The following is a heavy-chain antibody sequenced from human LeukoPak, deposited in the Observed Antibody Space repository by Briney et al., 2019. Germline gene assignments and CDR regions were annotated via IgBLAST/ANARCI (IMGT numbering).Heavy chain of an antibody. D-gene: IGHD6-19*01. Sequence: GGSLRLSCTASGFTFGDYAMSWFRQAPGKGLEWVGFIRSKAYGGTTEYAASVKGRFTISRDDSKSIAYLQMNSLKTEDTAVYYCTRDRLPEQWLAFDYWGQGTLVTVSS. CDR1: GFTFGDYA. J-gene: IGHJ4*02. CDR2: IRSKAYGGTT. V-gene: IGHV3-49*03. CDR3: TRDRLPEQWLAFDY.